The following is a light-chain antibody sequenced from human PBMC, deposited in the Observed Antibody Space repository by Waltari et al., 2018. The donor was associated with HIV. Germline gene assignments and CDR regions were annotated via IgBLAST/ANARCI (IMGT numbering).Light chain of an antibody. Sequence: DIHMTQSPSSVSASVGDRVTITCRASQDINRWLAWYQQKPGRAPKLLIYAASRLQSGVPSRFTGSGSGTDLTLNISSLQPEDFATSYCQQADSFPRNFGPGTRLEI. J-gene: IGKJ5*01. CDR2: AAS. V-gene: IGKV1-12*01. CDR3: QQADSFPRN. CDR1: QDINRW.